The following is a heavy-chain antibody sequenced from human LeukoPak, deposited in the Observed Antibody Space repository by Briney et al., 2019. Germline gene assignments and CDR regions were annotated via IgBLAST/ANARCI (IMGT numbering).Heavy chain of an antibody. CDR2: INHSGST. V-gene: IGHV4-34*01. CDR1: GGSFSGYY. D-gene: IGHD1-26*01. J-gene: IGHJ4*02. Sequence: SETLSLTCAVYGGSFSGYYWSWIRQPPGKGLEWIGEINHSGSTNYNPSLKSRVTISVDTSKNQFSLKLSSVTAADTAVYYCARGVVGAMGADYFDYWGQGTLVTVSS. CDR3: ARGVVGAMGADYFDY.